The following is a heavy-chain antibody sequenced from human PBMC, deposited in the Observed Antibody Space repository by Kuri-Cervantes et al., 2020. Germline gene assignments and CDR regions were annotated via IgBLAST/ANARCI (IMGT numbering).Heavy chain of an antibody. CDR2: LSDSGTT. Sequence: SETLSLTCTVSGGSVRSSRFYWGWIRQPPGKGLEWIGSLSDSGTTYYNPSLKSRVTVLIDTSKNQFSLRLSSVTAADTAVYYCARDGNLDDYGENYFDPWGQGTLVTVSS. D-gene: IGHD4-17*01. CDR1: GGSVRSSRFY. CDR3: ARDGNLDDYGENYFDP. J-gene: IGHJ5*02. V-gene: IGHV4-39*07.